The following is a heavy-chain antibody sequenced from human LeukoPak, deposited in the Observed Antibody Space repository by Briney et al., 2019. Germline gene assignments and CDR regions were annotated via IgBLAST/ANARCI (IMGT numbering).Heavy chain of an antibody. CDR3: ARSTVLMSLAFDY. J-gene: IGHJ4*02. CDR2: IYYSGST. V-gene: IGHV4-31*03. Sequence: SQTLSLTCTVSGGSISSGGYYWSWIRQHPGKGLEWIGYIYYSGSTYYNPSLKSRVTISVYTSKNQFSLKLSSVTAADTAVYYCARSTVLMSLAFDYWGQGTLVTVSS. D-gene: IGHD4-23*01. CDR1: GGSISSGGYY.